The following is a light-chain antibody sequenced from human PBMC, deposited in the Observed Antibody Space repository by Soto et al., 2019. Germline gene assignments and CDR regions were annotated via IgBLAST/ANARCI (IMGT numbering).Light chain of an antibody. CDR3: QQYDTSPRT. V-gene: IGKV3-20*01. J-gene: IGKJ1*01. CDR2: GAS. Sequence: EIVLTQSPGTLSLYRGERATLSCRASQTVNSIYCAWYQRKPGQAPRLLIYGASNRATGIPDRFSGSGSGTDFTLTISRLEPEDFGLYYCQQYDTSPRTFGQGTKVEIK. CDR1: QTVNSIY.